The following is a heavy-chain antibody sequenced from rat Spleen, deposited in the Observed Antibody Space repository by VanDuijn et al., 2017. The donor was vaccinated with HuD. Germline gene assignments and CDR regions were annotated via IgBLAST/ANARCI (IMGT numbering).Heavy chain of an antibody. V-gene: IGHV5-22*01. Sequence: EVQLMESGGGLVQPGRSMKLSCAASGFTFSDYYMAWVRQAPKKGLEWVASISFDGNDTYYRDSVKGRFTISRDNAKNTQYLQMDSLRSEDTATYYCARRMGYGSYGFDYWGQGVMVTVSS. D-gene: IGHD1-3*01. CDR3: ARRMGYGSYGFDY. CDR1: GFTFSDYY. J-gene: IGHJ2*01. CDR2: ISFDGNDT.